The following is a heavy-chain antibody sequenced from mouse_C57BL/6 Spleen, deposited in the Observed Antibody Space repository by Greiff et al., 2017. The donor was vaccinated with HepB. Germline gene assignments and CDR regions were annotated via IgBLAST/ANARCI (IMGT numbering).Heavy chain of an antibody. CDR3: TRGWLLRRTFAY. J-gene: IGHJ3*01. V-gene: IGHV1-15*01. D-gene: IGHD2-3*01. CDR1: GYTFTDYE. CDR2: IDPETGGT. Sequence: QVQLKQSGAELVRPGASVTLSCKASGYTFTDYEMHWVKQTPVHGLEWIGAIDPETGGTAYNQKFKGKAILTADKSSSTAYMELRSLTSEDSAVYYCTRGWLLRRTFAYWGQGTLVTVSA.